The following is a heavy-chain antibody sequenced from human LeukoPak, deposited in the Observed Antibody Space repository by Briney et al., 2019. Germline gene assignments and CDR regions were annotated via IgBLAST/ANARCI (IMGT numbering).Heavy chain of an antibody. J-gene: IGHJ3*02. CDR1: GFTFSSYA. CDR3: ARDISYLRFLEWLPYFDI. V-gene: IGHV3-30-3*01. CDR2: VSYDGSNK. Sequence: NPGGSLRLSCAASGFTFSSYAMHWVRQAPGKGLEWVAVVSYDGSNKYYADSVKGRFTISRDNAKNSLYLQMNSLRAEDTAVYYCARDISYLRFLEWLPYFDIWGQGTMVTVSS. D-gene: IGHD3-3*01.